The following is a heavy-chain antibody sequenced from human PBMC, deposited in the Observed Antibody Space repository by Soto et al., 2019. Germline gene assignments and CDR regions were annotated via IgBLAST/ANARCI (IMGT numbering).Heavy chain of an antibody. Sequence: GGSLRLSCAASGFTFSGHAMSWVRQAPGKGLEWVSAINGGGAGTYHADSVRGRFTISRDNSKNTLYLQMNSLSAEDTAIYYCAKESHFSMALDYWGQGTLVTVSS. CDR2: INGGGAGT. CDR3: AKESHFSMALDY. J-gene: IGHJ4*02. V-gene: IGHV3-23*01. D-gene: IGHD3-3*02. CDR1: GFTFSGHA.